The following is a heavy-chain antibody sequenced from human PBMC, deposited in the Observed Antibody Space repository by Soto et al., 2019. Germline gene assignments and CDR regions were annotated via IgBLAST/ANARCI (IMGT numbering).Heavy chain of an antibody. V-gene: IGHV4-61*01. CDR1: GGSVSRGSDY. J-gene: IGHJ6*02. CDR2: IYYSGKT. D-gene: IGHD2-2*01. Sequence: SETLSLTCTVSGGSVSRGSDYWSWIRQPPGKGLEWIGYIYYSGKTNYNPSLKSRVTISIDTSKNQFSLKLNSVTAADTAVYYCARDAPRYCSGTSCLNYYYYGMDVWGQGTTVTVSS. CDR3: ARDAPRYCSGTSCLNYYYYGMDV.